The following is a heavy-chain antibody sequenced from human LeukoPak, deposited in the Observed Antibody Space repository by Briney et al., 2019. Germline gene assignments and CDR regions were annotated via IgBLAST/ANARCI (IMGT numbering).Heavy chain of an antibody. J-gene: IGHJ6*03. V-gene: IGHV1-8*01. D-gene: IGHD2/OR15-2a*01. CDR2: MNPNSGNT. CDR3: ARTSSMDQRYYYYYCMDV. CDR1: GYTFTSYD. Sequence: GASVKVSCKASGYTFTSYDINWVRQATGQGLEWMGWMNPNSGNTGYAQKFQGRVTMTRNTSISTAYMELSSLRSEDTAMYYCARTSSMDQRYYYYYCMDVWGKGTTVTVS.